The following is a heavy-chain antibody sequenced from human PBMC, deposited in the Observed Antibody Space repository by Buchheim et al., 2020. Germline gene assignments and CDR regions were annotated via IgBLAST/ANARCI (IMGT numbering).Heavy chain of an antibody. CDR2: IYWDDDK. CDR3: AHSILGGAGSYVFDY. J-gene: IGHJ4*02. D-gene: IGHD3-10*01. CDR1: GFSLSTSGVG. V-gene: IGHV2-5*02. Sequence: QITLKESGPTLVKPTQTLTLTCTFPGFSLSTSGVGVGWIRQPPGKALEWLSLIYWDDDKRYSPSLQSRLTITKDTSKNQVLLTVTDMDTVDTTTYCGAHSILGGAGSYVFDYWGQGTL.